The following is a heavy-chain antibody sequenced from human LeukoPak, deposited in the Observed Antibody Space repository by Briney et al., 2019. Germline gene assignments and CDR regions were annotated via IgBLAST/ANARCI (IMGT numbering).Heavy chain of an antibody. Sequence: GGSLRLSCAASGLTLSGYWMHWVRQAPGKGLVWVSRINGDASSTSYADSVKGRFTISRDNAKSTLYLQMNSLRVEDAAVYYCARARGNTYGYFEYWGQGTLVTVSS. CDR1: GLTLSGYW. CDR3: ARARGNTYGYFEY. V-gene: IGHV3-74*01. J-gene: IGHJ4*02. CDR2: INGDASST. D-gene: IGHD5-18*01.